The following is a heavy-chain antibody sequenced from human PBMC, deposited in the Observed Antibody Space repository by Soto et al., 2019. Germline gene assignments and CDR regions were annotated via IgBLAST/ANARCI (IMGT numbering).Heavy chain of an antibody. D-gene: IGHD3-10*01. V-gene: IGHV4-34*01. CDR1: GGSFSGYY. Sequence: VQLQQWGAGLLKPSETLSLTCAVYGGSFSGYYWTWIRQPPGTGLEWIGEINHSGSTNYNPSLKSRVTISVDSSKNQFSLKLTSVTAADTAVYYCARDKITCLFDYWGQGTLVTVSS. CDR3: ARDKITCLFDY. J-gene: IGHJ4*02. CDR2: INHSGST.